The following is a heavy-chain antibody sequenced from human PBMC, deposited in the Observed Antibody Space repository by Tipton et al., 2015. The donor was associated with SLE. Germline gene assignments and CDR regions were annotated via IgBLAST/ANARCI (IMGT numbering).Heavy chain of an antibody. J-gene: IGHJ5*02. CDR2: IYYSGST. D-gene: IGHD3-3*01. V-gene: IGHV4-39*07. CDR3: ARDHWSGQRWFDP. Sequence: TLSLTCTVSGGSISSSSYYWGWIRQPPGKGLEWIGSIYYSGSTYYNPSLKSRVTISVDTSKNQFSLKLSSVTAADTAVYYCARDHWSGQRWFDPWGQGTLVTVSS. CDR1: GGSISSSSYY.